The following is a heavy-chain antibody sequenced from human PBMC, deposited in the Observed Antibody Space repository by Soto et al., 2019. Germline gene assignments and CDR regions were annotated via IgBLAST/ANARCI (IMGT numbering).Heavy chain of an antibody. V-gene: IGHV3-30-3*01. D-gene: IGHD2-15*01. CDR1: GFTFSSYA. CDR2: ISYDGNNK. CDR3: ARAGCDGGSCYTLVGLRYGMDV. Sequence: QVQLVESGGGVVQPGRSLRLSCAASGFTFSSYAMYWVRQAPGKGLEWMTVISYDGNNKYYADSVKGRFTISRDNSKNTLYLQMNSVRAEDRAVYYCARAGCDGGSCYTLVGLRYGMDVWGQGTTVTVSS. J-gene: IGHJ6*02.